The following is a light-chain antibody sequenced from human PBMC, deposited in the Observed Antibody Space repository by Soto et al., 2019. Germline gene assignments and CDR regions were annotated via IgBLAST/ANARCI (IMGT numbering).Light chain of an antibody. CDR1: QSVSSY. CDR2: DAS. CDR3: QQRSNWPWT. V-gene: IGKV3-11*01. Sequence: EIVLTQSPATLSLSPGERATHSCRASQSVSSYLAWYQQKPGQAPRLLIYDASNRATGIPARFSGSGSGTDFTLTISSLEPEDFAVYYCQQRSNWPWTFGQGTKVDI. J-gene: IGKJ1*01.